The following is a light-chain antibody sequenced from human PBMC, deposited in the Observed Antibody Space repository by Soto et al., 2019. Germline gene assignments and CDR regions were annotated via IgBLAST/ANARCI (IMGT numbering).Light chain of an antibody. J-gene: IGLJ2*01. CDR1: SSDVGRYNY. CDR3: HSFIKSSPYVA. V-gene: IGLV2-14*03. Sequence: QSVLTQPASVSGSPGQSITISCTGTSSDVGRYNYVSWYQHHPGKAPKLIIYDVTNRPSGVSSRFSGSKSGSTASLTISGLQAEDEADYYCHSFIKSSPYVAFGGGTKVTVL. CDR2: DVT.